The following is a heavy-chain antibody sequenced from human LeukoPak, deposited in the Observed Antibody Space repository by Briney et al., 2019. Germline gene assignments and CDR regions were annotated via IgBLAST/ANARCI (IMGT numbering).Heavy chain of an antibody. CDR2: IYYRGGT. D-gene: IGHD6-13*01. J-gene: IGHJ4*02. CDR1: GGSMSHYY. V-gene: IGHV4-59*03. CDR3: ATIAAARGPDDY. Sequence: SETLSLTCTVSGGSMSHYYWNWIRQSPGRGLEWIGYIYYRGGTNYNPSLRGRVTLSVDSSKNQLSLKLNSVTAADTAVYYCATIAAARGPDDYWGQGTLVTVSS.